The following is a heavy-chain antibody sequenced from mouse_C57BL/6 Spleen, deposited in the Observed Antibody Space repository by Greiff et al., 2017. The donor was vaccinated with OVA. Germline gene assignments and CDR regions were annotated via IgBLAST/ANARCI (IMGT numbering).Heavy chain of an antibody. CDR2: IYPGDGDT. D-gene: IGHD6-1*01. J-gene: IGHJ2*01. CDR3: ARTSASWYFDY. V-gene: IGHV1-82*01. Sequence: VQLQQSGPELVKPGASVKISCKASGYAFSSSWMNWVKQRPGKGLEWIGRIYPGDGDTNYNGKFKGKATLTADKSSSTAYMQLSSLTSEDSAVYFCARTSASWYFDYWGQGTTLTVSS. CDR1: GYAFSSSW.